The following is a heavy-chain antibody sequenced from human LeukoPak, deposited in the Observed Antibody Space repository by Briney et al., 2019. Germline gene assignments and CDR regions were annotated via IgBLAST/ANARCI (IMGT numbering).Heavy chain of an antibody. CDR1: GYTFTSYG. CDR3: ARVRMIVVAGAFDI. J-gene: IGHJ3*02. CDR2: ISAYNGNT. Sequence: VASVKVSCKASGYTFTSYGISWVRQAPGQGLEWMGWISAYNGNTNYAQKLQGRVTMTTDTSTSTAYMELRSLRSDDTAVYYCARVRMIVVAGAFDIWGQGTMVTVSS. V-gene: IGHV1-18*01. D-gene: IGHD3-22*01.